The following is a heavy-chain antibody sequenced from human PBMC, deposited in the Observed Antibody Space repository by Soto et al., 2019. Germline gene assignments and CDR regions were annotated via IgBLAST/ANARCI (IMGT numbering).Heavy chain of an antibody. V-gene: IGHV4-39*01. J-gene: IGHJ4*02. CDR2: IHYSGST. Sequence: QLQLQESGPGLVKPSETLSLTCSVSGDSISISSYYWGWVRQPPGKGLEWIGSIHYSGSTHYNPSLQSRVTISGAASKKQFSLKVGSVTAADTAMYYCASTKEETLYFDYWGQGNLVTVSS. D-gene: IGHD2-15*01. CDR1: GDSISISSYY. CDR3: ASTKEETLYFDY.